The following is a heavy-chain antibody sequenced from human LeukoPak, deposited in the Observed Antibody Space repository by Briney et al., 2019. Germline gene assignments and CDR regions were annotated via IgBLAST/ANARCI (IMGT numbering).Heavy chain of an antibody. Sequence: SETLSLTCAVYGGSFSDYYWNWIRQPPGKGLEWIGEISHSGTTNYNPSLKSRVTMSVDTSKNQFSLRLNSVTAADTAVYYCASLGEYSSSPFDYWGQGTLVTVSS. CDR3: ASLGEYSSSPFDY. CDR2: ISHSGTT. J-gene: IGHJ4*02. V-gene: IGHV4-34*01. CDR1: GGSFSDYY. D-gene: IGHD6-6*01.